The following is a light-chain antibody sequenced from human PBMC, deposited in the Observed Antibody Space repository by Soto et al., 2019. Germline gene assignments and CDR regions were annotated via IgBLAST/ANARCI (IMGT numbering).Light chain of an antibody. V-gene: IGLV2-8*01. CDR3: SSYAGSNKRV. CDR1: SSDVGGYNY. Sequence: QSVLTQPASVSGSPGQSITISCTGTSSDVGGYNYVSWYQQHPGKAPKLMIYDVTNRPSGVPDRFSGSKSGNTASLTVSGLQAEDEADYYCSSYAGSNKRVFGTGTKVTVL. CDR2: DVT. J-gene: IGLJ1*01.